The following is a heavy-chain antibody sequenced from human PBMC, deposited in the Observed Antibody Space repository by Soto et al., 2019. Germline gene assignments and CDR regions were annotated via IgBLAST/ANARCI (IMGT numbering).Heavy chain of an antibody. CDR1: GFTFSKYG. V-gene: IGHV3-30*18. J-gene: IGHJ4*02. CDR2: ISYDGSNK. CDR3: AKERDNGADRYYFDD. D-gene: IGHD2-8*01. Sequence: GGSLRLSCAASGFTFSKYGIHWVRHAPGKGLEWVTFISYDGSNKNYADSVKGRFTISRDNSKSTLYLQMNSLRLEDTGIYYCAKERDNGADRYYFDDWGQGTLVTVSS.